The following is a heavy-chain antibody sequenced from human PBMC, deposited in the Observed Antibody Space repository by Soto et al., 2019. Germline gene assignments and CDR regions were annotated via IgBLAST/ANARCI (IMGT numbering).Heavy chain of an antibody. J-gene: IGHJ4*02. V-gene: IGHV4-39*01. CDR2: ISYSGTT. CDR1: GGSINSGFYF. CDR3: ARVFDY. Sequence: SETLSLTCTVSGGSINSGFYFWGWIRQPPGKGLEWIGTISYSGTTYYNPSLKRRVTISVETSKKQFSLKLTSVTAADTAIYYCARVFDYWGQGTLVTVSS.